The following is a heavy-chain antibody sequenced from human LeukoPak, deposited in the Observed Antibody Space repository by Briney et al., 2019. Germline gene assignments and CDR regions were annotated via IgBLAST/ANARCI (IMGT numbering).Heavy chain of an antibody. V-gene: IGHV3-53*01. Sequence: AGGSLRLSCAASGFTVSSNYMSWVRQAPGKGLEWVSVIYDGGSTYYADSVKGRFTISRDNSKNTLYVQVNSLGTEDTAAYYCAKGSYYDSSGSFYFDYWGQGTLVTVSS. CDR1: GFTVSSNY. CDR2: IYDGGST. J-gene: IGHJ4*02. CDR3: AKGSYYDSSGSFYFDY. D-gene: IGHD3-22*01.